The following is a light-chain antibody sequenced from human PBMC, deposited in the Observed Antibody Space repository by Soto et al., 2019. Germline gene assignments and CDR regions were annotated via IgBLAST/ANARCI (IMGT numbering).Light chain of an antibody. Sequence: QSALTQPASVSGSPGQSITISCTGTSSDVGGFNYVSWFQQHPGKAPKLLIYDVINRPSGVSHRFYGSKSGNTASLTISGLQAEDEADYYCTSYTSSSTYVFVTGTKVTVL. V-gene: IGLV2-14*01. CDR1: SSDVGGFNY. CDR3: TSYTSSSTYV. CDR2: DVI. J-gene: IGLJ1*01.